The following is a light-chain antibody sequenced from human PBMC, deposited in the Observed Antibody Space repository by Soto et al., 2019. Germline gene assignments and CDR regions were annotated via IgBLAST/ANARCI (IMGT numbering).Light chain of an antibody. J-gene: IGLJ2*01. V-gene: IGLV2-8*01. CDR3: SSYAGSNNLL. CDR1: SSDVGGYNY. Sequence: QSVLTQPPSVSGSPGQSVTISCTGTSSDVGGYNYVSWYQQHPGKAPKLMIYEVSKRPSGVPDRFSGSKSGNTASLTVSGLQAEDEADYYCSSYAGSNNLLFGGGTKLTVL. CDR2: EVS.